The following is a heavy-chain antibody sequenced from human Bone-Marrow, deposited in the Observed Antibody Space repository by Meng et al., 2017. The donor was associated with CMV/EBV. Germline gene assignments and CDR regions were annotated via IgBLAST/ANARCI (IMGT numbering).Heavy chain of an antibody. V-gene: IGHV3-7*01. Sequence: GESLKISCAASGFTFSSYWMSWVRQAPGKGLEWVANIKQDGSEKYYVDSVKGRFTISRDNAKNSLYLQMNSLRAEDTAVYYCEAGATTGDYWGQGTLVT. D-gene: IGHD1-26*01. CDR1: GFTFSSYW. J-gene: IGHJ4*02. CDR2: IKQDGSEK. CDR3: EAGATTGDY.